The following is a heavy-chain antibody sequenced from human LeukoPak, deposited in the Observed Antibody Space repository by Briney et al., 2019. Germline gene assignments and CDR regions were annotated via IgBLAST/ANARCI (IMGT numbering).Heavy chain of an antibody. J-gene: IGHJ4*02. CDR1: GFTFSSYA. Sequence: GGSLRLSCAASGFTFSSYAMSWVRQAPGKGLDWVSLIRAGGDNTYHADSVKGRFTISRDNSKNTVYLQMNSLRAEDTAVYYCAKLDWSSSWYGFDYWGQGTLVTVSS. D-gene: IGHD6-13*01. V-gene: IGHV3-23*01. CDR2: IRAGGDNT. CDR3: AKLDWSSSWYGFDY.